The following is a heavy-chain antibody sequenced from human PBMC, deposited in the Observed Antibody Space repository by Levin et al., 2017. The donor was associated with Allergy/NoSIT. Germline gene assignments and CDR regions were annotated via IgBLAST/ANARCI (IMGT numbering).Heavy chain of an antibody. CDR2: IYYSGST. CDR1: GGSISSGDYY. V-gene: IGHV4-30-4*01. Sequence: PSETLSLTCTVSGGSISSGDYYWSWIRQPPGKGLEWIGYIYYSGSTYYNPSLKSRVTISVDTSKNQFSLKLSSVTAADTAVYYCARDAVAGNYYYDGMDVWGQGTTVTVSS. J-gene: IGHJ6*02. D-gene: IGHD6-19*01. CDR3: ARDAVAGNYYYDGMDV.